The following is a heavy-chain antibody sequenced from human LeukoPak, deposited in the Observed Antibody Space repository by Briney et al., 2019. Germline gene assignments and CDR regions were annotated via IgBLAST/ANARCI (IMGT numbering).Heavy chain of an antibody. CDR1: GGSISSYY. J-gene: IGHJ4*02. D-gene: IGHD5-18*01. CDR2: IYYSGST. Sequence: SETPSLTCTVSGGSISSYYWSWIRQPPGKGLEWIGYIYYSGSTNYNPSLKSRVTISVDTSRNQFSLKLSSVTAADTAVYYCASPYRGYSYGYGYWGQGTLVTVSS. CDR3: ASPYRGYSYGYGY. V-gene: IGHV4-59*01.